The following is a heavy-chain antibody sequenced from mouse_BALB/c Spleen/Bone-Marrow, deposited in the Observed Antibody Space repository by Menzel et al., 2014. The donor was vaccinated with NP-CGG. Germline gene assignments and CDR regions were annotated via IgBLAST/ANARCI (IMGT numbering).Heavy chain of an antibody. J-gene: IGHJ4*01. D-gene: IGHD2-3*01. CDR2: IYPGGGHI. V-gene: IGHV1-63*01. Sequence: QVQLQQPGAELVRPGTSVKISCKASGYAFTNYWLGWVKQRPGHGLEWIGNIYPGGGHIYYSEKFKGKATLTADKSSSTAYMQLSSLTSEDSAVYFCARRDYDGYPYALDYWGQGTSVTVSS. CDR3: ARRDYDGYPYALDY. CDR1: GYAFTNYW.